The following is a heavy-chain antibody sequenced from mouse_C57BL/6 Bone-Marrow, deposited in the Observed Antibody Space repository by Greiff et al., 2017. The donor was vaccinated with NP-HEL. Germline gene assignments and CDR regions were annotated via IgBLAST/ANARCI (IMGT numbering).Heavy chain of an antibody. CDR1: GFNFKNSY. CDR2: IDPENGNT. Sequence: VQLQQSVAELVRPGASVKLSCKASGFNFKNSYMHWVKQRPEQGLAWIGMIDPENGNTKYTQKFKGTATLTADKSSNTAYLQRSSLTSEDTSIYYCATYYYSSISFAYWGQGTLVTVSA. V-gene: IGHV14-3*01. CDR3: ATYYYSSISFAY. J-gene: IGHJ3*01. D-gene: IGHD1-1*01.